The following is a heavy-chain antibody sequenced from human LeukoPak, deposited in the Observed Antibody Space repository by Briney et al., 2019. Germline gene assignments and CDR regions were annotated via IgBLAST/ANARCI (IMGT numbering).Heavy chain of an antibody. CDR1: GFTFSSYG. CDR2: IKQDGSEK. J-gene: IGHJ4*02. V-gene: IGHV3-7*01. D-gene: IGHD6-13*01. Sequence: GGSLRLSCAASGFTFSSYGMSWVRQAPGKGLEWVANIKQDGSEKYYVDSVKGRFTISRDNAKNSLYLQMNSLRAEDTAVYYCAREGKDDSSSWYMDYWGQGTLVTVSS. CDR3: AREGKDDSSSWYMDY.